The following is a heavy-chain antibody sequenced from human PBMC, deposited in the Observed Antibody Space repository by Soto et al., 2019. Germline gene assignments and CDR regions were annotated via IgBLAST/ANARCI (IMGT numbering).Heavy chain of an antibody. CDR3: ARRAETNGWNGFGADKYYFDF. CDR2: MNPNTGNS. D-gene: IGHD1-1*01. Sequence: ASVKVSCKASGYTFTSYDIYWVRQATGQGLEWMGWMNPNTGNSGYAQKFQGRVTMTSDTSISTAHMELSSLRSEDTAVYYCARRAETNGWNGFGADKYYFDFWGQGTLVTVSS. V-gene: IGHV1-8*01. J-gene: IGHJ4*02. CDR1: GYTFTSYD.